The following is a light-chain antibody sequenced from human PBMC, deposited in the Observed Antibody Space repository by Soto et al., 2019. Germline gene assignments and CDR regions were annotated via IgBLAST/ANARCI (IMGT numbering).Light chain of an antibody. V-gene: IGLV2-8*01. Sequence: QSALTQPPSASGSPGQSVTISCTGTSSDVGGYNYVSWYQQHTGKAPKLIIYEVSKRPSGVPDRFSGSKSGNTASLTVSGLQAEDEADYYCSSYAGSKNLVFGGGTKLTVL. CDR3: SSYAGSKNLV. J-gene: IGLJ2*01. CDR1: SSDVGGYNY. CDR2: EVS.